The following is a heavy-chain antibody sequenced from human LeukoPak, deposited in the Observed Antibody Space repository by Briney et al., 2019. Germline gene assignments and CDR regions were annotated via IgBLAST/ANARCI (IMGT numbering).Heavy chain of an antibody. CDR1: GGSISRSSYY. CDR2: IYYSGST. V-gene: IGHV4-39*07. D-gene: IGHD3-10*01. J-gene: IGHJ4*02. CDR3: ARWESQMVRGVMQYYFEY. Sequence: PSETLSLTCTVSGGSISRSSYYWGWIRQPPGKGLEWIGSIYYSGSTYYNPSLKSRVTISVDTSNNQFSMKLSSVTAADTAVYYCARWESQMVRGVMQYYFEYWGQGTLVTVSS.